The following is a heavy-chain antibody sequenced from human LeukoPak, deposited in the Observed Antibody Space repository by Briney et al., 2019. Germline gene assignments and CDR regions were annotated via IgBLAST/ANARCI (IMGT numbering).Heavy chain of an antibody. Sequence: GGSLRLSCAASGFTFSSYAMSWVRQAPGKGLEWVSAISGSGGSTYYADCVKGRFTISRDNSKNTLYLQMNSLRAEDTAVYYCAKDSVDTEMRGDYWGQGTLVTVSS. CDR2: ISGSGGST. D-gene: IGHD5-18*01. CDR3: AKDSVDTEMRGDY. J-gene: IGHJ4*02. CDR1: GFTFSSYA. V-gene: IGHV3-23*01.